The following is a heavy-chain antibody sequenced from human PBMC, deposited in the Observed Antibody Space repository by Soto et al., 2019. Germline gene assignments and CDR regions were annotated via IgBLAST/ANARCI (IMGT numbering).Heavy chain of an antibody. D-gene: IGHD3-22*01. J-gene: IGHJ6*02. CDR3: ARDQSGDSSGPKRDYYYGMDV. V-gene: IGHV3-7*01. CDR1: GFTFSSYW. Sequence: QSWGSLRLSCAVSGFTFSSYWMSWVRQAPGKGLEWVANIKQDGSEKYYVDSVKGRFTISRDNAKNSLYLQMNSLRAEDTAVYYCARDQSGDSSGPKRDYYYGMDVWGQGTTVTVSS. CDR2: IKQDGSEK.